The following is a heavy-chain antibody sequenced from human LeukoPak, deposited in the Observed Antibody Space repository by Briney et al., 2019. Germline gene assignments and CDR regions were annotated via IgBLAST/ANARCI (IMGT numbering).Heavy chain of an antibody. D-gene: IGHD3-10*01. CDR2: INPNSGGT. CDR3: ARIHYYYGPTAPTDY. J-gene: IGHJ4*02. Sequence: GASVKVSCKASGGTFSSYAISWVRQAPGQGLEWMGWINPNSGGTNYAQKFQGRVTMTRDTSISTAYMELSRLRSDDTAVYYCARIHYYYGPTAPTDYWGQGTLVTVPS. CDR1: GGTFSSYA. V-gene: IGHV1-2*02.